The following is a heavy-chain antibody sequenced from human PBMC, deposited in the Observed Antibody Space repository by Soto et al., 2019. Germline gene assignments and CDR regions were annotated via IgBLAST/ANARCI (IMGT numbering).Heavy chain of an antibody. CDR1: GYTLTELS. D-gene: IGHD3-22*01. J-gene: IGHJ5*02. CDR2: FDPEDGET. Sequence: GASVKVSCKVSGYTLTELSMHWVRQAPGKGLEWMGGFDPEDGETIYAQKFQGRVTMTEDTSTDTAYMELSSLRSEDTAVYYCATGYYDSSGPGAWWFDPWGQGTLATVSS. CDR3: ATGYYDSSGPGAWWFDP. V-gene: IGHV1-24*01.